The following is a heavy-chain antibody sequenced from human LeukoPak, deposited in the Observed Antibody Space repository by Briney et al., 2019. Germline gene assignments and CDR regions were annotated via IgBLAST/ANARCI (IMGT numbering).Heavy chain of an antibody. D-gene: IGHD3-10*01. CDR3: ARLPYGSGSYSAARLYYFDY. J-gene: IGHJ4*02. V-gene: IGHV5-51*01. CDR2: IYPGDSDT. CDR1: GYSSTSYW. Sequence: GESLKISCKGSGYSSTSYWIGWVRQMPGKGLEWMGIIYPGDSDTRYSPSFQGQVTISADKSISTAYLQWSSLKASDTAMYYCARLPYGSGSYSAARLYYFDYWGQGTLVTVSS.